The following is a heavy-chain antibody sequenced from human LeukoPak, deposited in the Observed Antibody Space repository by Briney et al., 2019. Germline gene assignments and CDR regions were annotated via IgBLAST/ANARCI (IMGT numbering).Heavy chain of an antibody. V-gene: IGHV4-31*11. J-gene: IGHJ4*02. CDR1: GGSFSGYY. CDR3: ARDPHSGYGTDY. D-gene: IGHD5-12*01. CDR2: IYYSGST. Sequence: SETLSLTCAVYGGSFSGYYWSWIRQHPGKGLEWIGYIYYSGSTYYNPSLKSRVTISADTSKNQFSLKLSSVTAADTAVYYCARDPHSGYGTDYWGQGTLVTVSS.